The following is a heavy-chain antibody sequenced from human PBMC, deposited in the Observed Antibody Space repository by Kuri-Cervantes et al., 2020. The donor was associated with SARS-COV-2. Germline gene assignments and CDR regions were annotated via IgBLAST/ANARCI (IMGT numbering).Heavy chain of an antibody. CDR2: INPNSGGT. Sequence: ASVKVSCKASGYTFTGYYMHWVRQAPGQGLEWMGWINPNSGGTNYAQKFQGWVTMTRDTSISTAYMELSRLRSDDTAVYYCARDPTTTVTTVYYYYGMDVWAKGPRSPSP. CDR3: ARDPTTTVTTVYYYYGMDV. V-gene: IGHV1-2*04. J-gene: IGHJ6*02. CDR1: GYTFTGYY. D-gene: IGHD4-17*01.